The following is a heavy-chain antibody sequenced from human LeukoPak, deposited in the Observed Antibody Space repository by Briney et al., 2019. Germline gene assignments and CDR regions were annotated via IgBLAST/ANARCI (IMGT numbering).Heavy chain of an antibody. J-gene: IGHJ4*02. V-gene: IGHV3-30*02. CDR1: EFTFSAYA. Sequence: PGGSLRLSCAASEFTFSAYAMHWIRQAPGRGLEWVAFVRYGGNIKYYADSVKGRFTISRDNSKNTLYLQMNSLRPEDTAVYYCTKDLGTEYNIFDYWSQGTLVTVSS. CDR2: VRYGGNIK. D-gene: IGHD3-9*01. CDR3: TKDLGTEYNIFDY.